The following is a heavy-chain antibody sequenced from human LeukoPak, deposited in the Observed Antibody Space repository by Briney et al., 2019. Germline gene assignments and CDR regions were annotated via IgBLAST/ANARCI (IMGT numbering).Heavy chain of an antibody. Sequence: SVKVSCKASGGTFSSYAISRVRQAPGQGLEWMGGIIPIFGTANYAQKFQGRVTITTDESTSTAYMELSSLRSEDTAVYYCATSRGGAFDIWGQGTMVTVSS. V-gene: IGHV1-69*05. CDR3: ATSRGGAFDI. CDR1: GGTFSSYA. J-gene: IGHJ3*02. CDR2: IIPIFGTA.